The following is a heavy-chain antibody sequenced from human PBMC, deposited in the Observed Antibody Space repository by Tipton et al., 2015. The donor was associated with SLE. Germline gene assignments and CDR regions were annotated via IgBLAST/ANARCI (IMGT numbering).Heavy chain of an antibody. CDR3: ARGLFGGSYDY. J-gene: IGHJ4*02. CDR2: IDHSGST. V-gene: IGHV4-4*02. D-gene: IGHD1-26*01. CDR1: GGSISSRNW. Sequence: TLSLTCAVYGGSISSRNWWSWIRQPPGKGLEWIGEIDHSGSTNYNPSLESRVTISIDKSRNQFSLKLSSVTAADTAVYYCARGLFGGSYDYWGQGTLVTVSS.